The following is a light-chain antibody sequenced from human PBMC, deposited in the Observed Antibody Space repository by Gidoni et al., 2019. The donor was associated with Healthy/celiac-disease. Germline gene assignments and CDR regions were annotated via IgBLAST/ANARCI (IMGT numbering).Light chain of an antibody. CDR1: QSVSSSY. V-gene: IGKV3-20*01. J-gene: IGKJ3*01. CDR2: GAS. Sequence: EIVLTQSPGTLSLSPGERATLSCRASQSVSSSYLAWYQQKPGQAPRLLIYGASSRATGIPDRFSGSGSGTDFTLTISRLEPEDFAVYYCQQSRTFXPXTKVDIK. CDR3: QQSRT.